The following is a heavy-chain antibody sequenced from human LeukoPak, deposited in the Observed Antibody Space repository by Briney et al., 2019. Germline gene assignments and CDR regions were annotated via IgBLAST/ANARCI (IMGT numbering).Heavy chain of an antibody. CDR1: GFSFSTYA. Sequence: GGSLRLSCEASGFSFSTYAMSWVRQAPGKGLEWVSGIGVSGTTTYYTDSVKGRFTISRANSKNTLYLQMSSLRVEDTALYYCVKDQVLVGRVFFDSWGQGTLVTVSS. J-gene: IGHJ4*02. D-gene: IGHD1-26*01. CDR3: VKDQVLVGRVFFDS. V-gene: IGHV3-23*01. CDR2: IGVSGTTT.